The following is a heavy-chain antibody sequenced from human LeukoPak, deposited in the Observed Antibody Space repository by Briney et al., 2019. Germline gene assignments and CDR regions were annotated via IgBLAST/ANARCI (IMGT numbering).Heavy chain of an antibody. D-gene: IGHD3-22*01. V-gene: IGHV2-70*11. CDR3: AREVVVTSTSKYYIDY. Sequence: SGPALVKPTQTLTLTCTFSGFSLSTSGMCVSWIRQPPGKALEWLARIDWDDDEYFSTSLKTRLTISKDTSKNQVVLIMTNMDPVDTATYYCAREVVVTSTSKYYIDYWGQGTLVTVSS. J-gene: IGHJ4*02. CDR2: IDWDDDE. CDR1: GFSLSTSGMC.